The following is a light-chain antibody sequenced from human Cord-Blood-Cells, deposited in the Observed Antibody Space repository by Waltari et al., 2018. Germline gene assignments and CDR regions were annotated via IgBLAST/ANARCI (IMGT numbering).Light chain of an antibody. CDR2: DVS. J-gene: IGLJ2*01. V-gene: IGLV2-14*01. CDR1: SSDVGGYNY. CDR3: SSYTSSSTFVV. Sequence: QSALTQPASVSGSPGQSITISCTGTSSDVGGYNYVSCYQQHPGKAPNRMIYDVSKRPSGVSNRFSGSKSGNTASLTISGLQAEDEADYYCSSYTSSSTFVVFGGGTKLTVL.